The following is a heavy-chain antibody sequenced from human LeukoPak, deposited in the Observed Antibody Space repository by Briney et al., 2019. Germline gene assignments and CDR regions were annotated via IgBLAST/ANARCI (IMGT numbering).Heavy chain of an antibody. J-gene: IGHJ4*02. D-gene: IGHD2-15*01. CDR2: IYYSGST. Sequence: SETLSLTCTVSGGSISSYYWSWIRQPPGKGLEWTVYIYYSGSTNYNPSLKSRVTISVDTSKIQFSLKLSSVTAADTAVYYCARAGGYCSGGSCLVDYWGQGTLVTVSS. CDR3: ARAGGYCSGGSCLVDY. CDR1: GGSISSYY. V-gene: IGHV4-59*01.